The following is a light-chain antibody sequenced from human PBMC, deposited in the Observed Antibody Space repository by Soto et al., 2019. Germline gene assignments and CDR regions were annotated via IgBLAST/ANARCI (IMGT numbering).Light chain of an antibody. CDR3: TSYTSGSTRGV. Sequence: QSVLTQPASVSGSPGQSITISCTGTSSDVGGYNYVSWYQQHPGKAPKLMIYDVSSRPSGVSNRFSGSKSGNTASLTISGLQAEDEADYYCTSYTSGSTRGVFGGGNKLTVL. J-gene: IGLJ2*01. CDR2: DVS. V-gene: IGLV2-14*03. CDR1: SSDVGGYNY.